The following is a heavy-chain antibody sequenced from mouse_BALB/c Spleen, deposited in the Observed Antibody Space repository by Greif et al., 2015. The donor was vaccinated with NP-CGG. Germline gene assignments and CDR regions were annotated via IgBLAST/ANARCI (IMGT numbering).Heavy chain of an antibody. V-gene: IGHV2-2*02. CDR1: GFSVTSYG. Sequence: VKLMESGPGLVQPSQSPSITCTVSGFSVTSYGVHWVRQSPGKGLEWLGVIWSGGSTDYNAAFISRLSLSKDNSKSQVFFKMNSLQANDTAIYYCARRDYGFAYWGQGTLVTVSA. CDR3: ARRDYGFAY. CDR2: IWSGGST. D-gene: IGHD1-2*01. J-gene: IGHJ3*01.